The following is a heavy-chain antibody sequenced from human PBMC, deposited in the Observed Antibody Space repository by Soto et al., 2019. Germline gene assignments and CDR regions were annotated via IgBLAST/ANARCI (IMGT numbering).Heavy chain of an antibody. Sequence: SETLSLTCTVSGGSISSSSYYWGWIRQPPGKGLEWIGSIYYSGSTYYNPFLRSRVTISVDTSKNQFSLKLSSVTAADTAVYYCARFNTIFGVVMDYWGQGTLVTVSS. D-gene: IGHD3-3*01. CDR3: ARFNTIFGVVMDY. CDR2: IYYSGST. V-gene: IGHV4-39*01. CDR1: GGSISSSSYY. J-gene: IGHJ4*02.